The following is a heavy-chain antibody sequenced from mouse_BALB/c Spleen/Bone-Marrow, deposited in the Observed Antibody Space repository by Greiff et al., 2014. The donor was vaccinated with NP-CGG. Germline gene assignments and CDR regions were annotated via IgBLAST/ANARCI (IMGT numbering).Heavy chain of an antibody. CDR2: IWGGGST. D-gene: IGHD1-1*01. J-gene: IGHJ4*01. CDR3: AKHTLRYYAMDY. Sequence: VQLQQSGPGLVAPSQSLSITCTVSGFSLTDYGVSWIRQPPGKGLEWLGVIWGGGSTYYNSSLKSRLSISKDNSKSQVFLKMNNLQTDDTAMYYCAKHTLRYYAMDYWGQGTSVTASS. CDR1: GFSLTDYG. V-gene: IGHV2-6-5*01.